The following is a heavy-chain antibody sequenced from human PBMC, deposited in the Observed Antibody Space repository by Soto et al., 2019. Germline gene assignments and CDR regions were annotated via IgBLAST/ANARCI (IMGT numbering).Heavy chain of an antibody. J-gene: IGHJ4*02. CDR1: GYTFTSYG. CDR3: ARDQSYGGAFDY. D-gene: IGHD2-21*01. CDR2: ISAYNGNT. V-gene: IGHV1-18*01. Sequence: ASVKVSCKASGYTFTSYGISWVRQAPGQGLEWVGWISAYNGNTNYAQKLQGRVTMTTDTSTSTAYMELRSLRSDDTAVYYCARDQSYGGAFDYRGQRTPVPVSS.